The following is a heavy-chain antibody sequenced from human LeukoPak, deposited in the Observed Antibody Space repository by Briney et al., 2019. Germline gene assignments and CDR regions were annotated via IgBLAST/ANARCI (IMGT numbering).Heavy chain of an antibody. CDR1: GGTFRAYA. V-gene: IGHV1-69*05. D-gene: IGHD2-21*02. CDR2: VIPFFGSP. Sequence: SLKVSCKASGGTFRAYAITWLRQAPGQGLEWIGGVIPFFGSPNYAQKFQGRVTITTDESTSTAYMELSSLRSDDTAVYYCARSSTLVATGDYWGQGTLVSVSS. CDR3: ARSSTLVATGDY. J-gene: IGHJ4*02.